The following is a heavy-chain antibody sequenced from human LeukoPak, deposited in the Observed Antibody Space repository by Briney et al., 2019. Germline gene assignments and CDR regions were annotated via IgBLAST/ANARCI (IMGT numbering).Heavy chain of an antibody. Sequence: PSETLSLTCTVPGGSISSGGYYWSWIRQHPGKGLEWIGYIYYSGSTYYNPSLKSRVTISVDTSKNQFSLKLSSVTAADTAVYYCARVRAHNDILTGYYEDYWGQGTLVTVSS. D-gene: IGHD3-9*01. V-gene: IGHV4-31*03. CDR1: GGSISSGGYY. CDR3: ARVRAHNDILTGYYEDY. CDR2: IYYSGST. J-gene: IGHJ4*02.